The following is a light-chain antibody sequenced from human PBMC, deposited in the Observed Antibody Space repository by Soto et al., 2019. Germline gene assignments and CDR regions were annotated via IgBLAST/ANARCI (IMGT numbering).Light chain of an antibody. CDR3: QQYGALPPT. J-gene: IGKJ1*01. CDR2: NTF. CDR1: QSVVNYQ. V-gene: IGKV3-20*01. Sequence: EVLLTQSPGTLSLSPGERATLSCRTSQSVVNYQLAWYRQKPGQAPRLLIYNTFHRDTGIPDRFSGTGSETDFTLTISRLEPEDFEVYHCQQYGALPPTFGQGTKVDIK.